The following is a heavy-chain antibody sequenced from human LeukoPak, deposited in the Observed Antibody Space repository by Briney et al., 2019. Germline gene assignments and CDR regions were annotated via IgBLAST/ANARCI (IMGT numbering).Heavy chain of an antibody. J-gene: IGHJ4*02. V-gene: IGHV1-69*05. D-gene: IGHD6-13*01. CDR2: IIPIFGTA. CDR3: ARDGTYSSSWYHY. Sequence: GASVKVSCKASGGTFSSYAISWVRQAPGQGLEWMGGIIPIFGTANYAQKFQGRVTITTDESTSTAYMELSSLRSEDTAVYYCARDGTYSSSWYHYWGQGTLVTVSS. CDR1: GGTFSSYA.